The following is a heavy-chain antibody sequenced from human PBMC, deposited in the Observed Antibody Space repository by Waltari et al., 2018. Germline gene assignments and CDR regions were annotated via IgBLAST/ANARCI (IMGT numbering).Heavy chain of an antibody. CDR2: IYYSGST. Sequence: QVQLQESGPGLVKPSQTLSLTCTVSGGSISSGGYYWSWIRQPPGKGLEWIGSIYYSGSTNYNPSLKSRVTISVDTSKNQFSLKLSSVTAADTAVYYCARLRGSRGFGGRREPDYWGQGTLVTVSS. CDR3: ARLRGSRGFGGRREPDY. CDR1: GGSISSGGYY. D-gene: IGHD3-16*01. J-gene: IGHJ4*02. V-gene: IGHV4-39*07.